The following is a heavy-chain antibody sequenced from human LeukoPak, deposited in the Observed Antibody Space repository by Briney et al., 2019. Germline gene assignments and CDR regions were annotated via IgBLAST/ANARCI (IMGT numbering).Heavy chain of an antibody. V-gene: IGHV3-23*01. Sequence: GGSMRLSCAASGFSISNSAMSWVRQAPGKGLEWVSLIVASSGSTFYADSVKGRFTISRDSSKNTLYLQMNSLRAEDMAVYYCAKGAYDYIEMGYFDYWGQGTLVTVSS. J-gene: IGHJ4*02. CDR2: IVASSGST. CDR1: GFSISNSA. D-gene: IGHD5-12*01. CDR3: AKGAYDYIEMGYFDY.